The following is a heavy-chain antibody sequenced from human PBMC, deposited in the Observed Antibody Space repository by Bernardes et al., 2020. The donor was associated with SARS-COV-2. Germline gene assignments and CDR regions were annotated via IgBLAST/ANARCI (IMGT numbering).Heavy chain of an antibody. CDR3: AKEVNWNHCDY. D-gene: IGHD1-20*01. J-gene: IGHJ4*02. CDR2: VHFDGSDT. Sequence: GGSLRLSCAASGFTFSSFGMTWVRQAPGKGLEWVAFVHFDGSDTYYADSVKGRFTISRDNSKSTLYLQMNSLRPDDTAAYYCAKEVNWNHCDYWGKGSLVNVSS. V-gene: IGHV3-30*02. CDR1: GFTFSSFG.